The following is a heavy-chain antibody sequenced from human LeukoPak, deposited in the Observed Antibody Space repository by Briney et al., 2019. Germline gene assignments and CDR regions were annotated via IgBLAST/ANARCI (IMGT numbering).Heavy chain of an antibody. CDR1: GFTFGDYA. Sequence: SLRLSCAASGFTFGDYAMHWVRQAPGKGLEWVSRIGWNSGSIACADSVKGRFTISRDNAKNSLYLQMNSLRAEDTALYHCVKDSSRRTSYYYYGMDVWGQGTTVTVSS. CDR3: VKDSSRRTSYYYYGMDV. CDR2: IGWNSGSI. V-gene: IGHV3-9*01. J-gene: IGHJ6*02.